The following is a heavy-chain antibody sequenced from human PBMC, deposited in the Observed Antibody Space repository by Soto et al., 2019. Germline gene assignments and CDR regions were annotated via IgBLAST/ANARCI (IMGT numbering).Heavy chain of an antibody. Sequence: PGGSLRLSCAASGFTFSSYAMSWVRQAPGKGLEWVSAISGSGGSTYYADSVRGRFTISRDNSKNTLYLQMNSLRAEDTAVYYCAKDLLGYCSSTSCYAGDNWFDHWGQGTLVTVSS. CDR2: ISGSGGST. CDR3: AKDLLGYCSSTSCYAGDNWFDH. D-gene: IGHD2-2*01. CDR1: GFTFSSYA. V-gene: IGHV3-23*01. J-gene: IGHJ5*02.